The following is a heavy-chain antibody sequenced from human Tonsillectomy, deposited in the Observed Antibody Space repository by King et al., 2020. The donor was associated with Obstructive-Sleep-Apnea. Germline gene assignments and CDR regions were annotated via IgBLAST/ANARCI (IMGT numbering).Heavy chain of an antibody. Sequence: VQLQQWGAGLLKPSETLSLTCAVYGGSFSGYYWSWIRQPPGKGLEWVGEINHSGSTNYNPSLKRRVTILVETSKNQFSLKLSSVTGADTAVYYCASGGIRRITRIRKSSGNYFDYWGQGTLVTVSS. V-gene: IGHV4-34*01. D-gene: IGHD3-22*01. CDR1: GGSFSGYY. J-gene: IGHJ4*02. CDR2: INHSGST. CDR3: ASGGIRRITRIRKSSGNYFDY.